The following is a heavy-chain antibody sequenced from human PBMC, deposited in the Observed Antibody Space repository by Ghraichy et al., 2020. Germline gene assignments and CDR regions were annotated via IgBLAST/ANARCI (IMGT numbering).Heavy chain of an antibody. CDR1: GFTFSNCG. Sequence: GGYLRLSCAASGFTFSNCGMNWVRQAPGKGLEWVAVISDDGTNKYYADSVKGRFTISRDNSKNTLFLQMNSLRAEDTAMYYCARDIWVTTGVYFDYWGQGTLVTVSS. CDR3: ARDIWVTTGVYFDY. J-gene: IGHJ4*02. CDR2: ISDDGTNK. V-gene: IGHV3-33*05. D-gene: IGHD4-23*01.